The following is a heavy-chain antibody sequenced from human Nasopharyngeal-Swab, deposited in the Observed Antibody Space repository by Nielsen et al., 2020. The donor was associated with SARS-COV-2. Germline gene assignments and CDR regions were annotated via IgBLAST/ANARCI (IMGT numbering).Heavy chain of an antibody. J-gene: IGHJ4*02. V-gene: IGHV3-23*01. Sequence: GESLKISCAASGFTFSSYAMSWVRQAPGKGLEWVAAISGSGSSTYYADSVKGRFTISRDNSKTTLYLQMNSLRAEDTAVYYCAKALGSSGYYFFDYWGQGTLVTVSS. D-gene: IGHD3-22*01. CDR1: GFTFSSYA. CDR3: AKALGSSGYYFFDY. CDR2: ISGSGSST.